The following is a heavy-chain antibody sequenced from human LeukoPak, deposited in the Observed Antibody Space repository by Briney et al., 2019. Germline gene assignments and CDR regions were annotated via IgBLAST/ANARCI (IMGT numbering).Heavy chain of an antibody. CDR3: ARRSLPWSFDY. V-gene: IGHV5-51*01. CDR1: GXRFTSYW. J-gene: IGHJ4*02. D-gene: IGHD3-3*01. Sequence: GESLKISFKGSGXRFTSYWIGWVRQMPGKGLEWMGIIYPGDSDTRYSPSFQGQVTISADKSISTAYLQWSSLKASDTAMYYCARRSLPWSFDYWGQGTLVTVSS. CDR2: IYPGDSDT.